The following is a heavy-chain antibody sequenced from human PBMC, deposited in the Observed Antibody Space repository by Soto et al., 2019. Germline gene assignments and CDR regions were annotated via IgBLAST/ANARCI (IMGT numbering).Heavy chain of an antibody. Sequence: EVQLLESGGGLVQPGGSLRLSCAASGFSFSTFAMGWVRQPPGQGLEWVSFMTGSGATIFYADSVNGRFTISRDNSKNALFLQMNSLRGEDTAVYYCVKLILVAAGPLAVDYWGQGALVTVSS. D-gene: IGHD6-25*01. CDR2: MTGSGATI. CDR1: GFSFSTFA. J-gene: IGHJ4*02. CDR3: VKLILVAAGPLAVDY. V-gene: IGHV3-23*01.